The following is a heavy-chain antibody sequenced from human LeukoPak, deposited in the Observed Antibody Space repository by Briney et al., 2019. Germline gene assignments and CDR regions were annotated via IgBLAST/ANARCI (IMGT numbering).Heavy chain of an antibody. J-gene: IGHJ4*02. V-gene: IGHV3-30-3*01. CDR3: ARDHFPIVVVPAAIKYYFDY. Sequence: GGSLRLSCAASGFTFSTCAMHWVRQAPGKGLEWVAVISYDGSNKYYADSVKGRFTISRDNSKNTLYLQMNSLRAEDTAVYYCARDHFPIVVVPAAIKYYFDYWGQGTLVTVSS. CDR2: ISYDGSNK. D-gene: IGHD2-2*02. CDR1: GFTFSTCA.